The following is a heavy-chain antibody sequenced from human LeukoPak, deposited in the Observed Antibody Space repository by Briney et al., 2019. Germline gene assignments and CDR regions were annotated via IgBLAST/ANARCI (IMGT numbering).Heavy chain of an antibody. Sequence: PGGSLRLSCAASGFTFSDYYMSWIRQAPGKGLEWVSYISSSGSTIYYADSVKGRFTISRDNAKNSLYLQMNSLRAEDTAVYYCARDRGRDFDWLFNNWYFDLWGRGTLVTVSS. V-gene: IGHV3-11*01. CDR2: ISSSGSTI. D-gene: IGHD3-9*01. CDR1: GFTFSDYY. CDR3: ARDRGRDFDWLFNNWYFDL. J-gene: IGHJ2*01.